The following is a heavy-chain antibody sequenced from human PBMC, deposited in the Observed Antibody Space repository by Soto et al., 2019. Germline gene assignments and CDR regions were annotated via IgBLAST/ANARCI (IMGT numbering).Heavy chain of an antibody. V-gene: IGHV1-3*05. CDR1: GYTFTSHA. D-gene: IGHD6-13*01. Sequence: QVQLVQSGAEEKKPGASVKVSCKASGYTFTSHAMHWVRQAPGQRLEWMGWINAGNGNTKYSQKFQGRVTITTDTSASTFYMELSSLRSEDTAVYYCARDGIAAAGTSWFDPWGQGTLVTVSS. CDR3: ARDGIAAAGTSWFDP. J-gene: IGHJ5*02. CDR2: INAGNGNT.